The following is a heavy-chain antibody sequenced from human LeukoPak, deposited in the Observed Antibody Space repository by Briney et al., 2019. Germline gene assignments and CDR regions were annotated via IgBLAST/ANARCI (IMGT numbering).Heavy chain of an antibody. CDR2: IYYSGST. J-gene: IGHJ4*02. CDR1: GGSISSSSYY. CDR3: ARLRYFDWLLSGGYFDY. Sequence: PSETLSLTCTVSGGSISSSSYYWGWIRQPPGTGLEWIGSIYYSGSTYYNPSLKSRVTISVDTSKNQFSLKLSSVTAADTAVYYCARLRYFDWLLSGGYFDYWGQGTLVTVSS. V-gene: IGHV4-39*01. D-gene: IGHD3-9*01.